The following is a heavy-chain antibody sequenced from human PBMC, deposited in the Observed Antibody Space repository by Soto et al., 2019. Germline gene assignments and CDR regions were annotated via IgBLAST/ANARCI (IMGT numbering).Heavy chain of an antibody. J-gene: IGHJ4*02. CDR3: ARDGTLYDSSAYYYLY. D-gene: IGHD3-22*01. CDR2: ITPMFGTP. V-gene: IGHV1-69*05. Sequence: SVKVSCKASGGTFSRYTVTWVRQAPGQGLEWMGGITPMFGTPSYAQKFQGRVTITTDESTSTAYMELSSLRSEDTAMYYCARDGTLYDSSAYYYLYWGQGTLVTVSS. CDR1: GGTFSRYT.